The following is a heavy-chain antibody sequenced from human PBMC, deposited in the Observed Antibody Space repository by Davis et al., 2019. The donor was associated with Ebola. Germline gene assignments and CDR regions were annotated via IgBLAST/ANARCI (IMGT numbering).Heavy chain of an antibody. CDR2: IGTAGDA. V-gene: IGHV3-13*01. D-gene: IGHD3-10*01. J-gene: IGHJ4*02. Sequence: PGGSLRLFCAASGFTFSSYDMHWVRQATGKGLEWVSAIGTAGDAYYPGSVKGRFTISREKAKNSLYLQMNSLRGEDTAVYYCARAGFGEIYFDYWGQGTLVTVSS. CDR1: GFTFSSYD. CDR3: ARAGFGEIYFDY.